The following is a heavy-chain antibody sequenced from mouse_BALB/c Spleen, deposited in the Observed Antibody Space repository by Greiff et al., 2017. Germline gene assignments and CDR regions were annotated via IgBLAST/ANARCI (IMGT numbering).Heavy chain of an antibody. D-gene: IGHD2-14*01. J-gene: IGHJ4*01. CDR2: ISSGSSTI. Sequence: EVKLMESGGGLVQPGGSRKLSCAASGFTFSSFGMHWVRQAPEKGLEWVAYISSGSSTIYYADTVKGRFTISRDNPKNTLFLQMTSLRSEDTAMYYCARDGYGGAMDYWGQGTSVTVSS. CDR3: ARDGYGGAMDY. CDR1: GFTFSSFG. V-gene: IGHV5-17*02.